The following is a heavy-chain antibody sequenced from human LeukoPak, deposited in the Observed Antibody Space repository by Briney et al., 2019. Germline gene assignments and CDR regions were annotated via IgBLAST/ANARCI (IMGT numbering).Heavy chain of an antibody. CDR1: GFTFSSYS. CDR3: AKDPHTGIAPDY. V-gene: IGHV3-21*01. D-gene: IGHD5-18*01. CDR2: ISSSSSYI. J-gene: IGHJ4*02. Sequence: GGSLRLSCAASGFTFSSYSMNWVRQAPGKGLEWVSSISSSSSYIYYADPVKGRFTISRDNAKNSLYLQMNSLRAEDTAVYYCAKDPHTGIAPDYWGQGTLVTVSS.